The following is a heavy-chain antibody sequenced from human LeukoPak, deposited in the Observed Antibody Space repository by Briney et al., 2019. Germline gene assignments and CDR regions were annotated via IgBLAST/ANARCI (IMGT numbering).Heavy chain of an antibody. CDR1: GASISSDY. J-gene: IGHJ4*02. Sequence: SETLSLTCIVSGASISSDYWSWIRQPPGKGLEWIGYVYDSGSTNYNPSLTSRVTISVDTSKNQFSLKVRSVTAADTAVYYCARTDYYGLVNDWGQGTLVTVSS. D-gene: IGHD3-10*01. CDR3: ARTDYYGLVND. V-gene: IGHV4-59*01. CDR2: VYDSGST.